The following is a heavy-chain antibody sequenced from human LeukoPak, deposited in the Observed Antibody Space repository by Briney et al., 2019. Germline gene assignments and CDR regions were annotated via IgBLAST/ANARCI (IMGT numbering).Heavy chain of an antibody. CDR3: ARDFGEDGAYGMDV. D-gene: IGHD3-16*01. V-gene: IGHV1-69*01. CDR2: IIPIFGTA. Sequence: GSSVKVSCKASGGTFSSYAISWVRQAPGQGLEWMGGIIPIFGTANYAQKFRGRVTITAGESTSTAYMELSSLRSEDTAVYYCARDFGEDGAYGMDVWGQGTTVTVSS. CDR1: GGTFSSYA. J-gene: IGHJ6*02.